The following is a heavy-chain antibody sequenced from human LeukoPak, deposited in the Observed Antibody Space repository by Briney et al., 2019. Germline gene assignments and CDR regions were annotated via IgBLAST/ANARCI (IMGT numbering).Heavy chain of an antibody. V-gene: IGHV1-69*05. J-gene: IGHJ6*03. CDR1: GGTLSSYG. D-gene: IGHD5-24*01. CDR2: IIPIFHTA. Sequence: GSSVKVSCKASGGTLSSYGLSWVRQAPGQGLEWMGGIIPIFHTANYAQRFQGRVSITTDESATTAYMELSSLRSEDTAVYYCARGTKGDDYNGNYHFYYYMDVWGKGTTVTVSS. CDR3: ARGTKGDDYNGNYHFYYYMDV.